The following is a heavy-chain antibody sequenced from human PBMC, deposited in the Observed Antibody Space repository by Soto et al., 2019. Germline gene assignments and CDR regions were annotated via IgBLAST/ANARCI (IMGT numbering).Heavy chain of an antibody. V-gene: IGHV4-39*01. D-gene: IGHD3-9*01. CDR1: GGSISSSSYY. CDR2: IYYSGST. Sequence: SETLSLTCTVSGGSISSSSYYWGWIRQPPGKGLEWIGSIYYSGSTYYNPSLKSRVTISVDTSKNQFSLKLSSVTAADTAVYYCARLYYDILTGPHAYGMDVWGQGTTVTVSS. CDR3: ARLYYDILTGPHAYGMDV. J-gene: IGHJ6*02.